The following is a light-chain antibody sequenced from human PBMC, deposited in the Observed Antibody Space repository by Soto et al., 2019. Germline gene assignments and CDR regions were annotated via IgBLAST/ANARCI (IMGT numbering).Light chain of an antibody. CDR2: GAS. CDR1: QSVSSGY. V-gene: IGKV3-15*01. Sequence: EIVLTQSPGTLSLSPGERGTLSCRASQSVSSGYLAWYQQKPGQAPRLLIYGASTRATGIPARFSGSGSGTEFTLTISSLQSEDFAVYYCQQYNNWPPITFGQGTRLEI. J-gene: IGKJ5*01. CDR3: QQYNNWPPIT.